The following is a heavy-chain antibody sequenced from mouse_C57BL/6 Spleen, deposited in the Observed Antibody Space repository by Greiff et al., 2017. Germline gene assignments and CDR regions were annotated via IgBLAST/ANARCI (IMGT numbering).Heavy chain of an antibody. CDR3: ARRNYYGSSYYFDY. CDR2: FHPYNDDT. Sequence: QVHVKQSGAELVKPGASVKMSCKASGYTFTTYPIEWMKQNHGKSLEWIGNFHPYNDDTKYNEKFKGKATLTVEKSSSTVYLELSRLTSDDSAVYYCARRNYYGSSYYFDYWGQGTTLTVSS. CDR1: GYTFTTYP. J-gene: IGHJ2*01. D-gene: IGHD1-1*01. V-gene: IGHV1-47*01.